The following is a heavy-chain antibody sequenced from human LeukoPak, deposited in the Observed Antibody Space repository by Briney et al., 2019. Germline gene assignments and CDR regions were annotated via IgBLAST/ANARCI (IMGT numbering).Heavy chain of an antibody. V-gene: IGHV4-30-4*07. D-gene: IGHD3-22*01. Sequence: PSETLSLTCAVSGGSISSGGYSWSWIRQPPGKGLEWIGYIYYSGSTYYNPSLKSRVTISVDTSKNQFSLKLSSVTAADTAVYYCARDRYYYDSSGYCRFDYWGQGTLVTVSS. CDR1: GGSISSGGYS. CDR3: ARDRYYYDSSGYCRFDY. J-gene: IGHJ4*02. CDR2: IYYSGST.